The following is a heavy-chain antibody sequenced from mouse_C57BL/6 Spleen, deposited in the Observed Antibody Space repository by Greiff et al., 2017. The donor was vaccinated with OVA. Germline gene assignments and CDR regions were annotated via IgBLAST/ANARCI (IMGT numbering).Heavy chain of an antibody. D-gene: IGHD1-1*01. J-gene: IGHJ4*01. CDR2: INPSTGGT. Sequence: EVQLQQSGPELVKPGASVKISCKASGYSFTGYYMNWVKQSPEKSLEWIGEINPSTGGTNYNEKFKGKATLTADKSSSTAYMQLSSLTSEDSAVYFCARAGVVATGAMDYWGQGTSVTVSS. CDR1: GYSFTGYY. CDR3: ARAGVVATGAMDY. V-gene: IGHV1-42*01.